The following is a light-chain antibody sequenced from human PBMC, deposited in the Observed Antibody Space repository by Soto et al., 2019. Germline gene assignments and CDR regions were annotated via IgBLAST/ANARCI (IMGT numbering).Light chain of an antibody. Sequence: QLVLTQPPSASGTPGQRVTISCSGSSSNIGSNTVNWYQQLPGTAPKLFIYSNNQRPSGVPDRFSGSKSGTSTSLAISGLQSEDEADYYCATWDDSLNGPVFGGGTKLTVL. J-gene: IGLJ2*01. CDR2: SNN. CDR3: ATWDDSLNGPV. CDR1: SSNIGSNT. V-gene: IGLV1-44*01.